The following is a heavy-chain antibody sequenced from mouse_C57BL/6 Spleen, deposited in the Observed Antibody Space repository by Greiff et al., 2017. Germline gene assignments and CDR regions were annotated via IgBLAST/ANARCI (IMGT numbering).Heavy chain of an antibody. CDR2: INPNYGTT. D-gene: IGHD1-3*01. CDR3: AGEWLMDY. V-gene: IGHV1-39*01. J-gene: IGHJ4*01. Sequence: VQLKESGPELVKPGASVKISCKASGYSFTDYNMNWVKQSTGKSLEWIGGINPNYGTTSYNQKFKGKATLTVDQSSSTAYMQLNSLTSEDSAVYYCAGEWLMDYWGQGTSVTVSS. CDR1: GYSFTDYN.